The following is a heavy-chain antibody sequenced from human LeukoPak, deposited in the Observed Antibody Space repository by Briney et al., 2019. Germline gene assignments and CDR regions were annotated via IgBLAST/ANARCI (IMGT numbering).Heavy chain of an antibody. CDR1: GFTFSSYG. Sequence: GGSLRLSCAASGFTFSSYGMHWVRQAPGKGLEWVAFIRYDGSNKYYADSVKGRFTISRDNSKNTLYLHVNSLRPEDTAVYYCAKPYYYDSSGYYLFDYWGQGTLVTVSS. J-gene: IGHJ4*02. CDR3: AKPYYYDSSGYYLFDY. D-gene: IGHD3-22*01. CDR2: IRYDGSNK. V-gene: IGHV3-30*02.